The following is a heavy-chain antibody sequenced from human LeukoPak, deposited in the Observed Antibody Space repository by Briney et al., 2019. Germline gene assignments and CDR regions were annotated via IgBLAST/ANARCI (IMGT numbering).Heavy chain of an antibody. D-gene: IGHD1-26*01. CDR3: ARRWARHDALNI. J-gene: IGHJ3*02. CDR2: IYPGDSDT. CDR1: GCGFTSYW. V-gene: IGHV5-51*01. Sequence: GASLQIFSYGSGCGFTSYWIGWWRRLPGKGLEWVGIIYPGDSDTRYSPSFQGQVTISADKSISTAYLQWSSLKASDTAMYYCARRWARHDALNIWGKGTMVTASS.